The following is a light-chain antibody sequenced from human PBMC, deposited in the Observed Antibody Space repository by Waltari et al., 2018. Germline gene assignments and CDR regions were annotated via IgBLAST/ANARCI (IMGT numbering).Light chain of an antibody. CDR2: KDT. CDR1: VVAKKH. CDR3: YSAADNNRLV. V-gene: IGLV3-27*01. Sequence: SYELTQPSSVSVSPGQTARITCSGHVVAKKHARWFQQMPGQAPVLVIYKDTERPSGIPERFSGSTSGTTVTLTSSGAQVEDEADYYCYSAADNNRLVFGGGTKLTVL. J-gene: IGLJ2*01.